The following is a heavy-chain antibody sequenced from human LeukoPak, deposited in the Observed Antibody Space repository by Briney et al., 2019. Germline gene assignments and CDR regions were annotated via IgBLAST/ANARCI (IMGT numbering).Heavy chain of an antibody. D-gene: IGHD3-16*01. J-gene: IGHJ4*02. V-gene: IGHV3-53*01. CDR2: IYSGGST. Sequence: GSLRLSCAASGFTFSSNYMSWVRQAPGKGLEWVSVIYSGGSTYYADSVKGRFTISRDNSKNTLYLQMNSLRAEDTAVYYCARGRGDYVWGSYLDYWGQGTLVTVSS. CDR1: GFTFSSNY. CDR3: ARGRGDYVWGSYLDY.